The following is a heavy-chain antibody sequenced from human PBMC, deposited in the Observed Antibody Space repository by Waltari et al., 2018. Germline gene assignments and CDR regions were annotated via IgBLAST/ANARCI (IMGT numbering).Heavy chain of an antibody. D-gene: IGHD3-10*01. CDR3: AKSRGDSIIYRHDAFDI. J-gene: IGHJ3*02. V-gene: IGHV3-23*01. CDR1: GFTFSSYA. CDR2: MSGSGGGT. Sequence: EVQLLESGGGLVQPGGSQRLSCAASGFTFSSYAMSVVRQAPGKGLEWVSAMSGSGGGTYYADSVKGRFTISRDNSKNTVYLQMNSLRAEDTAVYYCAKSRGDSIIYRHDAFDIWGQGTMVTVSS.